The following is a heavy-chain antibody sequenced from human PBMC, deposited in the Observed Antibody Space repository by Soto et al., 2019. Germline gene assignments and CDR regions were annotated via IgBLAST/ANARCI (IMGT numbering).Heavy chain of an antibody. J-gene: IGHJ5*02. V-gene: IGHV4-34*01. CDR1: GGSFSGYY. D-gene: IGHD3-9*01. CDR2: INHSGST. Sequence: PSETLSLTCAVYGGSFSGYYWSWIRQPPGKGLEWIGEINHSGSTNYNPSLKSRVTISVDTSKNQFSLKLSSVTAADTAVYYCARGPPSTVLRYFALGGFDPCGLGTLVTVSS. CDR3: ARGPPSTVLRYFALGGFDP.